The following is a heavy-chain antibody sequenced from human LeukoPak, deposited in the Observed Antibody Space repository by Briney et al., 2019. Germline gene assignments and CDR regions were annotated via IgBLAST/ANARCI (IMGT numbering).Heavy chain of an antibody. V-gene: IGHV3-30*02. D-gene: IGHD1-26*01. Sequence: GGSLRLSCAASGFTFSSYGMHWVRQAPGKGLEWVAFIRYDGSNKYYADSVKGRFTISRDNAKNSLYLQMDSLRAEDTALYHCARDYAGASNYWGQGTLVTVSS. CDR2: IRYDGSNK. CDR3: ARDYAGASNY. J-gene: IGHJ4*02. CDR1: GFTFSSYG.